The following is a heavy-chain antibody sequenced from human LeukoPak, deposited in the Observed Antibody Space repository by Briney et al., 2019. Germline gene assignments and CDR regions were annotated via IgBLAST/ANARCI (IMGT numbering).Heavy chain of an antibody. CDR2: IIPIFGTA. J-gene: IGHJ6*02. D-gene: IGHD2-2*01. V-gene: IGHV1-69*01. Sequence: SVKVSCKASGGTFSSYAISWVRQAPGQGLEWMGGIIPIFGTANYAQKFQGRVTITADESTSTAYMELSSLRSEDTAVYFCARAHSLHGDIVVVPAAIRYYYYGMDVWGQGTTVTVSS. CDR3: ARAHSLHGDIVVVPAAIRYYYYGMDV. CDR1: GGTFSSYA.